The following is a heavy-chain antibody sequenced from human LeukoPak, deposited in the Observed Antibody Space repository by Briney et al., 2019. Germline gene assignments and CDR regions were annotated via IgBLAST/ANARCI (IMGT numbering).Heavy chain of an antibody. D-gene: IGHD4-17*01. J-gene: IGHJ4*02. V-gene: IGHV3-48*03. CDR3: ARGNVYGDYVDY. CDR2: ISSSGSTI. CDR1: GFTFSSYE. Sequence: GGSLRLSGAASGFTFSSYEMNWVRQAPGKGLEWVSYISSSGSTIYYADSVKGRFTISRDNAKNSLYLQMNSLRAEDTAVHYCARGNVYGDYVDYWGQGTLVTVSS.